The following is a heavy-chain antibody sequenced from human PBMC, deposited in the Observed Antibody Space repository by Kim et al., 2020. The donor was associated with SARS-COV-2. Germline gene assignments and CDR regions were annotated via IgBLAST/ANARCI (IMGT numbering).Heavy chain of an antibody. CDR3: ARQGDSSGPPDY. Sequence: SADSVKGRFTISRHNSKNSLYLQMNSLRAEDTAVYYCARQGDSSGPPDYWGQGTLVTVSS. J-gene: IGHJ4*02. V-gene: IGHV3-53*04. D-gene: IGHD3-22*01.